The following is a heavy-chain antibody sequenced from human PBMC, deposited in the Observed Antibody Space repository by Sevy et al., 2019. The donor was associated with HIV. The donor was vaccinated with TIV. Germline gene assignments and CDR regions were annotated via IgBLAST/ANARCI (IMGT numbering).Heavy chain of an antibody. CDR2: IKQDGSEK. J-gene: IGHJ5*02. CDR1: GFTFSSYW. V-gene: IGHV3-7*01. CDR3: AREIVGATTGWFDP. D-gene: IGHD1-26*01. Sequence: GGSLRLSCVASGFTFSSYWMNWVRQAPGKGLEWVANIKQDGSEKYYVDSVKGRFTISRDNAKNSLYLQMNSLRADDTALYYCAREIVGATTGWFDPWGQGTLVTVSS.